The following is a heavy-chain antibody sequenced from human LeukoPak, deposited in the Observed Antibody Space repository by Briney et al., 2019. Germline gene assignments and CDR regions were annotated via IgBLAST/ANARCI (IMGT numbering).Heavy chain of an antibody. CDR1: GFTFSSYA. CDR3: ARDGYPGGDY. D-gene: IGHD3-22*01. V-gene: IGHV3-23*01. Sequence: GGSLRLSCAASGFTFSSYAMSWVRQAPGKGLEWVSAISGSGGSTYYADSVKGRFTISRGNAKNSLYLQMNSLRDEDTAVYYCARDGYPGGDYWGQGTLVTVSS. J-gene: IGHJ4*02. CDR2: ISGSGGST.